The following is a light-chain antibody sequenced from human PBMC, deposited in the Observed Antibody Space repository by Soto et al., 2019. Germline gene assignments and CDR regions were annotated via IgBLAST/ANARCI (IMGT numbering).Light chain of an antibody. CDR1: QSIRNY. J-gene: IGKJ3*01. V-gene: IGKV1-27*01. Sequence: DIQMTQSPTSVSASVGDRVTITCRASQSIRNYVAWYHQIPGKAPKLLIYAASTLQSGVPSRFSGSGSGTDFTLTSNGLQPEDVATYSCQKYSSVPVFGPGTKVEI. CDR2: AAS. CDR3: QKYSSVPV.